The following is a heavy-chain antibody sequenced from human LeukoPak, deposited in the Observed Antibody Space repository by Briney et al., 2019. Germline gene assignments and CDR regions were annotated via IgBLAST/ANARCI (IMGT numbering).Heavy chain of an antibody. CDR2: IDPSDSYT. J-gene: IGHJ4*02. V-gene: IGHV5-10-1*01. Sequence: GESLKISCKGSGYSFTSYWISWVRQMPGKGLEWMGRIDPSDSYTNYSPSFQGHVTISADKSISTAYLQWSSLKASDTAMYYCARGDSSSPALFNCWGQGTLVTVSS. D-gene: IGHD6-13*01. CDR3: ARGDSSSPALFNC. CDR1: GYSFTSYW.